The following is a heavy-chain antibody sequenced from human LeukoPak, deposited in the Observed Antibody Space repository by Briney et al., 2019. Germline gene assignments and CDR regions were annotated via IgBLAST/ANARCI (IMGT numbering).Heavy chain of an antibody. J-gene: IGHJ4*02. D-gene: IGHD6-19*01. V-gene: IGHV3-7*02. CDR3: ASAVRDLGIAVAGTDY. Sequence: PGGSLRLSCAASGFTFSNYWMSWVRQAPGKGLELVANIKQDGGETYYVDSVKGRFTISRDNAKNSLYLQMNSLRAEDTAVYYCASAVRDLGIAVAGTDYWGQGTLVTVSS. CDR1: GFTFSNYW. CDR2: IKQDGGET.